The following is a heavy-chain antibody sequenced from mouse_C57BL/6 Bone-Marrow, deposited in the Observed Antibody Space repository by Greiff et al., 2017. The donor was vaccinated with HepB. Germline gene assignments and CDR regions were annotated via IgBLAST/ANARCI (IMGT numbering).Heavy chain of an antibody. CDR3: AKGLQLGRGAWFAY. CDR1: GFSLTSYG. V-gene: IGHV2-3*01. CDR2: IWGDGST. J-gene: IGHJ3*01. Sequence: VKLQESGPGLVAPSQSLSITCTVSGFSLTSYGVSWVRQPPGKGLEWLGVIWGDGSTNYHSALISRLSISKDNSKSQVFLKLNSLQTDDTATYYCAKGLQLGRGAWFAYWGQGTLVTVSA. D-gene: IGHD4-1*02.